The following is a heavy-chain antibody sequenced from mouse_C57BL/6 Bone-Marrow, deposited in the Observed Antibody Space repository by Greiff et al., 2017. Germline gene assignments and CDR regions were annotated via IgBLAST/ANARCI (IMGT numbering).Heavy chain of an antibody. CDR2: IDPENGDT. Sequence: VQLQQSGAELVRPGASVTLSCTASGFNIKDDYMHWVKQRPEQGLEWIGWIDPENGDTEYASKFQGKATITADTSSNTAYLQLSSLTSEDTAVYYCTTGYDYDRAGFAYWGQGTLVTVSA. D-gene: IGHD2-4*01. V-gene: IGHV14-4*01. CDR1: GFNIKDDY. J-gene: IGHJ3*01. CDR3: TTGYDYDRAGFAY.